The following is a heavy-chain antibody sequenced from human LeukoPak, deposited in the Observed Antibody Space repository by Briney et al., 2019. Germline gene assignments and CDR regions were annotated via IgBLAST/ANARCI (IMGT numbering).Heavy chain of an antibody. J-gene: IGHJ6*03. Sequence: GESLKISCKGSGYSFTSYRIGWVRQMPGKGLEWMGIIYPGDSDTRYSPSFQGQVTISADKSISTAYLQWSSLKASDTAMYYCARQKQTIVVVPAALEYYYYYYMDVWGKGTTVTVSS. CDR3: ARQKQTIVVVPAALEYYYYYYMDV. CDR2: IYPGDSDT. D-gene: IGHD2-2*01. V-gene: IGHV5-51*01. CDR1: GYSFTSYR.